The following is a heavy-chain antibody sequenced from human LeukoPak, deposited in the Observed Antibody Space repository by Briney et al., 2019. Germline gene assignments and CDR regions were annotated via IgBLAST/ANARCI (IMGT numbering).Heavy chain of an antibody. V-gene: IGHV1-2*02. CDR2: ISPNSGGT. CDR1: GYTFTDYY. Sequence: ASVKVSCKTSGYTFTDYYLHWVRQAPGQGLEWMGWISPNSGGTSSAQKFQGRVTMTRDTSISTVYMEVSWLTSDDTAIYYCARADRLHGGPYLIGPWGQGTLVTVSS. D-gene: IGHD2-21*01. J-gene: IGHJ5*02. CDR3: ARADRLHGGPYLIGP.